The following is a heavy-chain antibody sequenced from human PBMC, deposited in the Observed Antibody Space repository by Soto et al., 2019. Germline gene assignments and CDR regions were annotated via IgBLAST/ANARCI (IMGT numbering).Heavy chain of an antibody. J-gene: IGHJ1*01. V-gene: IGHV4-31*03. CDR3: ARDLGCSGGSCYGYFQH. Sequence: QVQLQESGPGLVKPSQTLSLTCTVSGGSISSGGYYWSWIRQHPGKGLEWLGYIYYSGSTYYNPSLKSRVTISVDMSKNQFSLKLSSVTAADTAVYYCARDLGCSGGSCYGYFQHCGQGTLVTVFS. CDR2: IYYSGST. D-gene: IGHD2-15*01. CDR1: GGSISSGGYY.